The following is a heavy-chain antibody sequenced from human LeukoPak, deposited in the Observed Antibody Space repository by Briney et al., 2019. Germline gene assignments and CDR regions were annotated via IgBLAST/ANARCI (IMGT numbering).Heavy chain of an antibody. D-gene: IGHD5-24*01. V-gene: IGHV4-34*01. J-gene: IGHJ4*02. Sequence: PSETLSLTCAVYGGSFSGYYWSWVRQPPGKGLEWIGEINHSGSTNYNPSLKSRVTISVDTSKNQFSLKLGSVTAADTAVYYCARREVAPGYFDYWGQGTLVTVSS. CDR2: INHSGST. CDR3: ARREVAPGYFDY. CDR1: GGSFSGYY.